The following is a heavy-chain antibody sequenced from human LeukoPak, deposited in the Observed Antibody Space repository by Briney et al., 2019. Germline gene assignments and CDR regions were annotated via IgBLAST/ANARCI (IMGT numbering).Heavy chain of an antibody. V-gene: IGHV3-23*01. CDR1: GFTFSSYG. CDR2: ISGSGYST. CDR3: ARTYYYGSGSGVWFDP. D-gene: IGHD3-10*01. J-gene: IGHJ5*02. Sequence: GGSLRLSCAASGFTFSSYGMSWVRQAPGKGLEWVSAISGSGYSTYYADSVKGRFTISRDNSKNTLYLQMNSLRAEDTAVYYCARTYYYGSGSGVWFDPWGQGTLVTVSS.